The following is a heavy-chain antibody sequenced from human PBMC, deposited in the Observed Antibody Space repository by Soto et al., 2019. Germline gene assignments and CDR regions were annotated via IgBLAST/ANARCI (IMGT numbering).Heavy chain of an antibody. D-gene: IGHD3-22*01. J-gene: IGHJ3*02. CDR3: ARDKPYYDSSGYTNDAFDI. CDR2: IWYDGSNK. Sequence: QVQLVESGGGVVQPGRSLRLSCAASGFTFSSYGMHWVRQAPGKGLEWVAVIWYDGSNKYYADSVKGRFTISRDNSKNTLYLQRNRLRAEDTAVYYCARDKPYYDSSGYTNDAFDIWGQGTMVTVSS. V-gene: IGHV3-33*01. CDR1: GFTFSSYG.